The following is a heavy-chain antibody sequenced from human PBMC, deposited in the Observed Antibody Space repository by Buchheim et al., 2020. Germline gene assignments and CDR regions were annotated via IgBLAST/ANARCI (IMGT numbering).Heavy chain of an antibody. CDR2: IRSKAYGGTT. Sequence: EVQLVESGGGLVQPGRSLRLSCTASGFTFGDYAMSWVRQAPGKGLEWVGFIRSKAYGGTTEYAASVKGRFTISRDDSKSIAYLQMNSLKTEDTAVYYCTRDGYYYDSSGPDAEYFQHWGQGTL. CDR1: GFTFGDYA. D-gene: IGHD3-22*01. CDR3: TRDGYYYDSSGPDAEYFQH. V-gene: IGHV3-49*04. J-gene: IGHJ1*01.